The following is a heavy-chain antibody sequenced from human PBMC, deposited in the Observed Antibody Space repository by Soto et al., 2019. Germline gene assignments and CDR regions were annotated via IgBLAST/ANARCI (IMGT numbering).Heavy chain of an antibody. Sequence: PGGSLRLSCAASGFTFSSYAMSWVRQAPGKGLEWVSAISGSGGSTYYADSVKGRFTISRDNSKNTLYLQMNSLRAEDTAVYYCAKDLRYFDWTHRGVWGQGTTVTVSS. CDR2: ISGSGGST. CDR1: GFTFSSYA. J-gene: IGHJ6*02. V-gene: IGHV3-23*01. D-gene: IGHD3-9*01. CDR3: AKDLRYFDWTHRGV.